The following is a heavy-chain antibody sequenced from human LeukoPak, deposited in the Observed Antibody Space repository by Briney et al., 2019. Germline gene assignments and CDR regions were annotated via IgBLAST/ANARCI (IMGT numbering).Heavy chain of an antibody. CDR2: ISSSGSTI. D-gene: IGHD2-21*02. CDR3: ATYCGGDCYYDY. Sequence: GSLRLSCAASGFTFSSYEMNWVRQAPGKGLEWVSYISSSGSTIYYADSVKGRFTISRDNAKNSLYLQMNSLRAEDTAVYYCATYCGGDCYYDYWGQGTLVTVSS. V-gene: IGHV3-48*03. CDR1: GFTFSSYE. J-gene: IGHJ4*02.